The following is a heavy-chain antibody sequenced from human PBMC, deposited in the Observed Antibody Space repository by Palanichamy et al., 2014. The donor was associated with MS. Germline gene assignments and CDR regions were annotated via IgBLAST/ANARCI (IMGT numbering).Heavy chain of an antibody. CDR1: WVLQWLL. J-gene: IGHJ4*02. CDR3: ARGGLANYFDY. V-gene: IGHV4-34*01. CDR2: INDSGTT. Sequence: QVQLQHGAAGLLKPSETLSLICGCLWWVLQWLLLELDPPAPGKGLEWIGEINDSGTTNYNPSLKSRVTISVDTSKNQFSLKVSSVTAADTAVYYCARGGLANYFDYWGQGTLVTVSS. D-gene: IGHD3/OR15-3a*01.